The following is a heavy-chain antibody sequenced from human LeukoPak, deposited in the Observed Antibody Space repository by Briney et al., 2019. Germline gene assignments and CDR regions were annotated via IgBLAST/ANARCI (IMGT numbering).Heavy chain of an antibody. CDR3: ARGVYIAAAQYGY. CDR2: IYYSGTT. J-gene: IGHJ4*02. Sequence: SETLSLTCTVSGGSIGTYSWNWIRQPPGKGLEWIGYIYYSGTTNYNPSLKRRVTISVDTSKDQFSLKLSPVTAADTAVYYCARGVYIAAAQYGYWGQGTLVTVSS. CDR1: GGSIGTYS. V-gene: IGHV4-59*01. D-gene: IGHD6-13*01.